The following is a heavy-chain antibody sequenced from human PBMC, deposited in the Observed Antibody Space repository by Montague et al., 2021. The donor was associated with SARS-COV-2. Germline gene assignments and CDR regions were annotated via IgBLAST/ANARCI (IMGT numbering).Heavy chain of an antibody. J-gene: IGHJ5*02. CDR1: NRSITGYY. CDR2: IYYGGST. Sequence: SETLSLTCGVSNRSITGYYWSWIRQPPGKRLEWIGYIYYGGSTKYSPSLESRVTISVDTSKNQFSLKLRSMTAADTAVYYCAREGLNNCFDPWGQGTLVTVSS. CDR3: AREGLNNCFDP. V-gene: IGHV4-59*01.